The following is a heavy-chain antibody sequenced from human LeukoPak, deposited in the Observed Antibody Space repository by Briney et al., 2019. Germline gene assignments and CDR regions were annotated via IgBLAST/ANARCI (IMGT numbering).Heavy chain of an antibody. CDR1: GFSLSASGVG. CDR2: IYWDDDK. V-gene: IGHV2-5*02. D-gene: IGHD2-15*01. J-gene: IGHJ3*02. CDR3: AHKGGGFDI. Sequence: EPGPTLVNPTETLTLTCTFSGFSLSASGVGVGWIRQPPGKALEWLALIYWDDDKRYSLSLESRLTITKDTSKNQVVLTMTNMDPVDTATYYCAHKGGGFDIWGQGTMVTVSS.